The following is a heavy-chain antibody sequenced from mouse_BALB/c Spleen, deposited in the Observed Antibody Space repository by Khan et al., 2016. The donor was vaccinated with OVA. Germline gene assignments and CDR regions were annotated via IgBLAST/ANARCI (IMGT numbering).Heavy chain of an antibody. D-gene: IGHD2-14*01. CDR1: GYSFTLYY. J-gene: IGHJ3*01. CDR3: ARGYDFFAS. CDR2: VNPNTDNI. V-gene: IGHV1-26*01. Sequence: VQLQQSGPDLVKPGASVKISCKASGYSFTLYYMSWVKQSPGKSLEWIGRVNPNTDNINYNQEFKGKAILTVEKSSNTAYMELRSLTSEDSAVYLCARGYDFFASWGQGTLVTVSA.